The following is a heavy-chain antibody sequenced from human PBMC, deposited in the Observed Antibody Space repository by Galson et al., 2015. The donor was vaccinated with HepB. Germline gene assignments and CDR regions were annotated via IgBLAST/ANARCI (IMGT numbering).Heavy chain of an antibody. Sequence: SLRLSCAASGFIFSSYAMHWVRQAPGKGLEWVAVISYDGRNKYYADSVKGRFTISRDNSKNTLYLQMNSLRAEDTAMYYCARDGMVRGVIIKDYWGQGTLVTVSS. J-gene: IGHJ4*02. CDR1: GFIFSSYA. CDR2: ISYDGRNK. CDR3: ARDGMVRGVIIKDY. V-gene: IGHV3-30*04. D-gene: IGHD3-10*01.